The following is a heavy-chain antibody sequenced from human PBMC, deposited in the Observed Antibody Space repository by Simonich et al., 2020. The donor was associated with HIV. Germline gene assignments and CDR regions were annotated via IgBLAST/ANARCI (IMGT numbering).Heavy chain of an antibody. CDR1: RGSISRYD. CDR2: IFDNGHT. Sequence: QVQLQESGPGLVKPSETLSLTCSVSRGSISRYDWSGIRQPPGKGLEWIGYIFDNGHTNYNPSLKSRVTISVDTSKNQFSLKLNSVTSVDTAVYYCASAPDYGANVYFDYWGQGTLVTVSS. J-gene: IGHJ4*02. V-gene: IGHV4-59*01. D-gene: IGHD4-17*01. CDR3: ASAPDYGANVYFDY.